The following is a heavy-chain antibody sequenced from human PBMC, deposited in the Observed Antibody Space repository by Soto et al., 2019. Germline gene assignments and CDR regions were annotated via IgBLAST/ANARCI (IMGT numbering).Heavy chain of an antibody. CDR2: MNPNSGNT. CDR1: GYTFTNFD. CDR3: ARVHYDDFWSGYFRLNWFDP. J-gene: IGHJ5*02. Sequence: EASVKVSCKASGYTFTNFDINWVRQATGQGLEWMGWMNPNSGNTGYAQKFQGRVTMTRNTSISTAYMELSSLRSEDTAVYYCARVHYDDFWSGYFRLNWFDPWGQGTLVTVSS. D-gene: IGHD3-3*01. V-gene: IGHV1-8*01.